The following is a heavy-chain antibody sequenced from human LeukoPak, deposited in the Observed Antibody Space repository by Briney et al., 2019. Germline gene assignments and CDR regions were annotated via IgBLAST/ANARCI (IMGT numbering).Heavy chain of an antibody. CDR2: IYHSGST. Sequence: SETLSLTCTVSGASMSTYYWSWIRQPPGKGLEWIAYIYHSGSTNYNPSLKSRVTISVDTSKNQFSLRLTSVTAADTAVYYCVRTNPWDLTYYFDYWGQGTLVTVSS. CDR3: VRTNPWDLTYYFDY. CDR1: GASMSTYY. D-gene: IGHD1-14*01. J-gene: IGHJ4*02. V-gene: IGHV4-59*01.